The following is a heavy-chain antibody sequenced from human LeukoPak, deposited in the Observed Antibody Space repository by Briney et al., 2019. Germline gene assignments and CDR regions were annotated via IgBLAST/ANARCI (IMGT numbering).Heavy chain of an antibody. J-gene: IGHJ4*02. D-gene: IGHD1-26*01. CDR3: ARHEDAGAIDY. V-gene: IGHV4-4*09. CDR2: IYTSGST. CDR1: GGSISSYY. Sequence: SETLSLTCTVSGGSISSYYWSWIRQPPGKGLEWIGYIYTSGSTNYNPSLKSRVTISADTSKNQLSLKLSSVTAADTAVYYCARHEDAGAIDYWGQGTLVTVSS.